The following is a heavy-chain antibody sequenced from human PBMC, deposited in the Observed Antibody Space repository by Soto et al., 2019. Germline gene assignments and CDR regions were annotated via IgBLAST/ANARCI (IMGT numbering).Heavy chain of an antibody. D-gene: IGHD7-27*01. J-gene: IGHJ4*02. CDR3: AKATGSFDHTGADQ. CDR2: FGVDGVT. V-gene: IGHV3-23*01. CDR1: GFTFSNYA. Sequence: EVQLLESGGGLIQPGGSLRLSCVTSGFTFSNYAMSWVRQAPGKGLEWVSGFGVDGVTYYADSVRGRFTISRDNSKNTRHLQMNSLRVEDTALYYCAKATGSFDHTGADQWGQGTLVTVSS.